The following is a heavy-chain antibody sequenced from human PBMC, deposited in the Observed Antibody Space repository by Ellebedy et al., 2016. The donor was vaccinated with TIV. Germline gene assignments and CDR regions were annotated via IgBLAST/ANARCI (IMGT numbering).Heavy chain of an antibody. V-gene: IGHV3-7*03. Sequence: GESLKISCAASGFTFSIYAMSWVRLAPGRGLEWVANIRPDGSEEQYVDSVKGRFTVSRDNAKNSLYLQMNSLRAEDTAVYYCARGSRSSSGYWGQGTLVTVSS. CDR3: ARGSRSSSGY. D-gene: IGHD6-19*01. CDR1: GFTFSIYA. CDR2: IRPDGSEE. J-gene: IGHJ4*02.